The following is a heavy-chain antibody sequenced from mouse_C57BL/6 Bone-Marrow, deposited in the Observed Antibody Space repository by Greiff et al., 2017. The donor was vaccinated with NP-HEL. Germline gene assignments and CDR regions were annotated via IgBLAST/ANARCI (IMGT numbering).Heavy chain of an antibody. D-gene: IGHD1-2*01. Sequence: QVQLQQPGAELVKPGASVKLSCKASGYTFTSYWMQWVKQRPGQGLAWIGEIDPSDSYTNYNQKFKGKATLTVDTSSSTAYMQLSSLTSEGSAVYYCAGRHDGDYWGQGTTLTVSA. J-gene: IGHJ2*01. CDR2: IDPSDSYT. CDR3: AGRHDGDY. V-gene: IGHV1-50*01. CDR1: GYTFTSYW.